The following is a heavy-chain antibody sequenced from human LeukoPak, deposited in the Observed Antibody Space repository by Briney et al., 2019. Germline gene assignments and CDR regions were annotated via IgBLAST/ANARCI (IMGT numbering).Heavy chain of an antibody. CDR2: ISPNSGGT. V-gene: IGHV1-2*02. J-gene: IGHJ5*02. D-gene: IGHD2-8*01. Sequence: ASVKVSCKASGYTFTGYYMHWVRQAPGQGLEWMGWISPNSGGTNYAQKFQGRVTMTRDTSISTAYMELSRLRSDDTAVYYCARNRGDCTNGVCPVNWFDPWGQGTLVTVSS. CDR3: ARNRGDCTNGVCPVNWFDP. CDR1: GYTFTGYY.